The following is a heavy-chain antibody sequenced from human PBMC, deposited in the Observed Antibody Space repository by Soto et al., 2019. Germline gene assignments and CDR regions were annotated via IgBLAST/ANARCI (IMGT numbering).Heavy chain of an antibody. CDR1: GFTFSSYG. CDR3: ARQLAVPYAAYAMDV. Sequence: QVHLVESGGGVVQPGRSLRLSCAASGFTFSSYGMLWVRQAPGKGLEWVALIWYNGSKKYYGESVKGRFTIFRDNSENTLYLERSSLRVEDTAVYYCARQLAVPYAAYAMDVWGQGTTVTVSS. CDR2: IWYNGSKK. J-gene: IGHJ6*02. D-gene: IGHD2-2*01. V-gene: IGHV3-33*03.